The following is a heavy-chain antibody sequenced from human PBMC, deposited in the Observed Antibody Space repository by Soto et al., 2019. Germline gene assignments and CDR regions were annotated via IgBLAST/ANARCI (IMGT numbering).Heavy chain of an antibody. CDR1: GGSFSGYY. CDR3: ARGRDYYGSGSPSYYYGMDV. CDR2: INHSGST. Sequence: SETLSLTCAVYGGSFSGYYWSWIRQPPWKGLEWIGEINHSGSTNYNPSLKSRVTISVDTSKNQFSLKLSSVTAADTAVYYCARGRDYYGSGSPSYYYGMDVWGQGTTVTVSS. J-gene: IGHJ6*01. V-gene: IGHV4-34*01. D-gene: IGHD3-10*01.